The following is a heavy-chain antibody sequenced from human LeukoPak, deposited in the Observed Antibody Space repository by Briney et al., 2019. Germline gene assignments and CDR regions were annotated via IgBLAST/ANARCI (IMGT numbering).Heavy chain of an antibody. J-gene: IGHJ4*02. D-gene: IGHD3-22*01. CDR3: ARGISPYYDSSGYYLS. CDR2: INPNSGGT. V-gene: IGHV1-2*02. CDR1: GYTFTGYY. Sequence: ASVKVSCKAPGYTFTGYYMHWVRQAPGQGLEWMGWINPNSGGTNYAQKFQGRVTMTRDTSISTAYMELSRLRSDDTAVYYCARGISPYYDSSGYYLSWGQGTLVTVSS.